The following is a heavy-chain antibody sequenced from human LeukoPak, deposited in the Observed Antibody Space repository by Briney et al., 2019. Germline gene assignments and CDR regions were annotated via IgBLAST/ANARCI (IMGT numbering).Heavy chain of an antibody. D-gene: IGHD3-10*01. V-gene: IGHV1-69*06. Sequence: ASVKVSCKASGGTFSSYAISWVRQAPGQGLEWMGGIIPIFGTANYAQKFQGRVTITADKSTSTAHMELSSLRSEDTAVYYCARDRYYGSGSPGGFDAFDIWGQGTMVTVSS. CDR1: GGTFSSYA. CDR2: IIPIFGTA. J-gene: IGHJ3*02. CDR3: ARDRYYGSGSPGGFDAFDI.